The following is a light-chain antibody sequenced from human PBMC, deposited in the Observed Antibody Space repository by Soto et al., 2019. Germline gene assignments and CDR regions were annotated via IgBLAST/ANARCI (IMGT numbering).Light chain of an antibody. CDR1: QTVSSN. CDR2: GAS. V-gene: IGKV3-15*01. Sequence: EIVMTQSPATLSVSPGERATLSCRASQTVSSNLAWYQQKPGQAPRLLIYGASTRATGIPARFSGSRSGTEFILTISGLQSEDFAVYYCQQYNDWPALTFGGGTKVEIK. J-gene: IGKJ4*01. CDR3: QQYNDWPALT.